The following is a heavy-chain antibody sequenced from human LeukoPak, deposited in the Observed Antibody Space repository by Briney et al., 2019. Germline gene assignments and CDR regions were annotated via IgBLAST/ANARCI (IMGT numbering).Heavy chain of an antibody. Sequence: GASVKVSCKVSGYSLTDFSINWVRQAPGKGFEWMGGFAPEDGERIYAQKFQGRVTMTEDTSADTAYIELSSLKSEDTAVYFCTAGVAVSRWYYFDYWGQGTLVTVSS. CDR1: GYSLTDFS. CDR2: FAPEDGER. V-gene: IGHV1-24*01. CDR3: TAGVAVSRWYYFDY. D-gene: IGHD6-13*01. J-gene: IGHJ4*01.